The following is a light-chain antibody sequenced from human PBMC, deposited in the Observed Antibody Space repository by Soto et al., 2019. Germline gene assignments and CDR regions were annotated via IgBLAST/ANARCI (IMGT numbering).Light chain of an antibody. J-gene: IGKJ5*01. V-gene: IGKV3-20*01. CDR1: QSVSSSY. CDR2: GAS. Sequence: EIVMTQSPATLSVSPGERATLSCRASQSVSSSYLAWYQQKPGQAPRLLIYGASSRATGIPDRFSGSGSGTDFTLTISRLEPEDFAXYXCQQYGSSSSFGQGTRLEIK. CDR3: QQYGSSSS.